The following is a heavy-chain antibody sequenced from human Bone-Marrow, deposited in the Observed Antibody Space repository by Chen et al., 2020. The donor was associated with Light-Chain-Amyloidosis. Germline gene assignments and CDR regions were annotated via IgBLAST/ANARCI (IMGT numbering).Heavy chain of an antibody. CDR3: ARKLDYADSSLIFYFQF. V-gene: IGHV5-51*01. J-gene: IGHJ4*02. CDR1: GYDFTHYW. D-gene: IGHD4-17*01. CDR2: IFPGDSET. Sequence: EVQLVQSGAELKKPGESLKISCQVSGYDFTHYWICWVRQRPGKGPEWMGVIFPGDSETRYSPSFQGLVSFSVDTSTYTAYLHLSDLRAPDTATYYCARKLDYADSSLIFYFQFWGQGTLVTVSS.